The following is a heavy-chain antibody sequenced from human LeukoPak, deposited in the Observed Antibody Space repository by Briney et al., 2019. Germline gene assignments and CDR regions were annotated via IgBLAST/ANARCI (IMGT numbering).Heavy chain of an antibody. Sequence: PGGSLRLSCAASGXMFNGYSMCWVRQAPGKGLEWLSYISSGSTNIYYAESVKGRFAISRDNAKNSLNLQMNSLRDEDTAVYYCARETAYAFDMWGQGTVVTVSS. J-gene: IGHJ3*02. D-gene: IGHD1-1*01. CDR1: GXMFNGYS. CDR2: ISSGSTNI. V-gene: IGHV3-48*02. CDR3: ARETAYAFDM.